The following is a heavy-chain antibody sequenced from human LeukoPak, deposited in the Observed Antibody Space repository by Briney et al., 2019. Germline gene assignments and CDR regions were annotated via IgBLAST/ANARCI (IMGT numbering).Heavy chain of an antibody. Sequence: GGSLRLSCAASGFTFDDYGMSWVRQAPGKGLEWVSAISGSGGSTYYADSVKGRFTISRDNSKNTLYLQMNSLRAEDTAVYYCAKDLVLAVADTYYFDYWGQGTLVTVSS. CDR3: AKDLVLAVADTYYFDY. CDR2: ISGSGGST. CDR1: GFTFDDYG. D-gene: IGHD6-19*01. V-gene: IGHV3-23*01. J-gene: IGHJ4*02.